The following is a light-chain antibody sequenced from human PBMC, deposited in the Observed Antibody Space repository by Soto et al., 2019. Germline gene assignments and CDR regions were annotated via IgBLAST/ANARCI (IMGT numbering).Light chain of an antibody. CDR3: QKYNSPLWT. J-gene: IGKJ1*01. CDR1: QSISSW. V-gene: IGKV1-5*01. CDR2: DAS. Sequence: DIQMTQSPSTLSASVGDRVTITCRASQSISSWLAWYQQKPGKAPKLLIYDASSLESGVPSRFSGSGSGTEFTLTISSLQPDDFATYYCQKYNSPLWTFGQGTKVEIK.